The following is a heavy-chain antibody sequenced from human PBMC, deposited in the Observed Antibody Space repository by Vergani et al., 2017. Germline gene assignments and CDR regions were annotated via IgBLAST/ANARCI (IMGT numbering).Heavy chain of an antibody. J-gene: IGHJ4*02. D-gene: IGHD6-13*01. Sequence: QVQLQESGPGLVKPSETLSLTCTVSGGSISSYYWSWIRQPPGKGLEWIGYIYYSGSTNYNPSLKSRVTISVDTSKNQFSLKLSSVTAADTAVYYCASADRGVVPAAYAGYSSSWPFWYWGQGTLVTVSS. CDR2: IYYSGST. V-gene: IGHV4-59*12. CDR1: GGSISSYY. CDR3: ASADRGVVPAAYAGYSSSWPFWY.